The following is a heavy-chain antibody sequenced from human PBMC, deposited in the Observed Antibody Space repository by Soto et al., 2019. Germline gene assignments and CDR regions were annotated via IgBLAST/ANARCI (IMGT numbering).Heavy chain of an antibody. CDR3: ARGQNSLYDPVWGSYRGYYFYGRDV. CDR1: GGSISSYY. J-gene: IGHJ6*02. D-gene: IGHD3-16*02. CDR2: IYYSGST. Sequence: PSGTLSLTCTVSGGSISSYYWSWIRQPPGKGLEWIGYIYYSGSTNYNPSLKSRVTISVDTSKNQFSLQLSSVTAADTAVYYCARGQNSLYDPVWGSYRGYYFYGRDVWGQGTPVTVSS. V-gene: IGHV4-59*01.